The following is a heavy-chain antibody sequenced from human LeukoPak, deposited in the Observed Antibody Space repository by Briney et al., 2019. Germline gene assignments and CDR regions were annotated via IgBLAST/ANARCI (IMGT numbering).Heavy chain of an antibody. CDR1: GFTFSTCW. CDR3: ARDWGDESRGQFDAFDI. J-gene: IGHJ3*02. CDR2: VRQDGSRK. V-gene: IGHV3-7*04. D-gene: IGHD3-16*01. Sequence: PGGSLRLSCAASGFTFSTCWMDWVRQAPGKGLEWVANVRQDGSRKYYVDSVKGRFTISRDNARNSLYLEMNSLRVEDTAVYYCARDWGDESRGQFDAFDIWGQGTRVTVSS.